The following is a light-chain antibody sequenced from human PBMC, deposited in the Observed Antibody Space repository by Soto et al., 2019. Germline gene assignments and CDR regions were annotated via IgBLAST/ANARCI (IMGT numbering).Light chain of an antibody. CDR3: QQYDSYPWT. CDR2: KAS. V-gene: IGKV1-5*03. CDR1: QFITTW. J-gene: IGKJ1*01. Sequence: DIQMTQSPSTLSASVGDRVTISCRASQFITTWLAWYQQKPGKAPKLLIYKASSLESGVPSRFSGSGSGTDFTLTFTSLQPDDFATYYCQQYDSYPWTFGRGTKVEVK.